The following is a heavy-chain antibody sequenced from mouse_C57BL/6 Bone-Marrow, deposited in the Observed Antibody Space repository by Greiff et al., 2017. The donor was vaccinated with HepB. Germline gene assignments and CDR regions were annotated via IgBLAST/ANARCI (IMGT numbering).Heavy chain of an antibody. CDR3: ATDYGSSWAY. Sequence: VKLVESGAELVKPGASVKISCKASGYAFSSYWMNWVKQRSGKGLEWIGQIYPGDGDTNYNGKFKGKATLTADKSSSTAYMQLSSLTSEDSAVYFCATDYGSSWAYWGQGTLVTVSA. V-gene: IGHV1-80*01. CDR1: GYAFSSYW. D-gene: IGHD1-1*01. J-gene: IGHJ3*01. CDR2: IYPGDGDT.